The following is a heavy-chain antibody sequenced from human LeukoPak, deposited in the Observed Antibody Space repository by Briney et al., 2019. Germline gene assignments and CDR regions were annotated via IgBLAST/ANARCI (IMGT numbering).Heavy chain of an antibody. V-gene: IGHV3-74*01. D-gene: IGHD3-9*01. CDR2: INGDGSNI. CDR3: ARDLMDYDVSTGLHHYYMDV. CDR1: GFTFSSYW. Sequence: GGSLRLSCVASGFTFSSYWMHWVRQDPRKGLVWVSRINGDGSNINYADSVRGRFTISRDNAKNTLYLQMNTLRVEDTAVYYCARDLMDYDVSTGLHHYYMDVWGQGTTVTVSS. J-gene: IGHJ6*02.